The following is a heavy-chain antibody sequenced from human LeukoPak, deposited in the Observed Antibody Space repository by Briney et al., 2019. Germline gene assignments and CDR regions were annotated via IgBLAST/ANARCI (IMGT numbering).Heavy chain of an antibody. Sequence: ASVKVSCKASGYTFTSYGISWVRQAPGQGLEWMGWISAYNGNINYAQKLQGRVTMTTDTSTSTAYMELRSLRSDDTAVYYCATGRFLEWLPQNYYYYMDVWGKGTTVTVSS. V-gene: IGHV1-18*01. J-gene: IGHJ6*03. CDR1: GYTFTSYG. CDR2: ISAYNGNI. CDR3: ATGRFLEWLPQNYYYYMDV. D-gene: IGHD3-3*01.